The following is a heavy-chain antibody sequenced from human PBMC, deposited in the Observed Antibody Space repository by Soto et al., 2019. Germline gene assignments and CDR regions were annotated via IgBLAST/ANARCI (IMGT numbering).Heavy chain of an antibody. CDR2: INSDGSRT. V-gene: IGHV3-74*01. J-gene: IGHJ4*02. Sequence: GGSLRLSCAASGFTFTDYWTHWVRQAPGKGLVWFSRINSDGSRTSYADSVTGRFTISRDNAKNTLYLQMNSLRVEDTALYYCARETYRGFYFDYWGQGTLVTVSS. CDR3: ARETYRGFYFDY. CDR1: GFTFTDYW. D-gene: IGHD4-4*01.